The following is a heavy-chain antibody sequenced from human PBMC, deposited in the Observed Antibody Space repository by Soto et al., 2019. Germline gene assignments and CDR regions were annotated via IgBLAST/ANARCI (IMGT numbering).Heavy chain of an antibody. CDR3: ARCERDLTSTSCCLAS. Sequence: PSETLSLTCTVSGGSVSSTTYYWAWIRQPPGRGLEWIGSIHYSRGTYYNPSLKSRVAISVDTSKNHFSLNLSSVTAADTAVYYCARCERDLTSTSCCLASWCQGKLVSVS. CDR2: IHYSRGT. D-gene: IGHD2-2*01. CDR1: GGSVSSTTYY. J-gene: IGHJ5*02. V-gene: IGHV4-39*01.